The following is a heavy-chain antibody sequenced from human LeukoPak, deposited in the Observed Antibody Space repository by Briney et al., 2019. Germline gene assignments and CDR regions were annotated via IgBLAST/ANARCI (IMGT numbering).Heavy chain of an antibody. CDR1: GYTFTSYG. J-gene: IGHJ5*02. CDR2: ISAYNGNT. CDR3: AVPGIAVAGTLGDNWFDP. V-gene: IGHV1-18*01. Sequence: ASVKVSCKASGYTFTSYGISWVRQAPGQGLEWMGWISAYNGNTNYAQKLQGRVTMTTDTSTSTAYMELRGLRSDDTAVYYCAVPGIAVAGTLGDNWFDPWGQGTLVTVSS. D-gene: IGHD6-19*01.